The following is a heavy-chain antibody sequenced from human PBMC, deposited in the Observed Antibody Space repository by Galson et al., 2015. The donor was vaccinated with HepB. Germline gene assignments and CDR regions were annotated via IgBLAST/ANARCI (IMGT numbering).Heavy chain of an antibody. D-gene: IGHD4-17*01. J-gene: IGHJ3*02. CDR2: ISGSGGST. CDR1: GFTFSSYA. Sequence: SLRLSCAASGFTFSSYAMSWVRQAPGKGLEWVSGISGSGGSTYYAESAKGRVTISRDNSKNTLNLQMNSLRAEDTAVYYCAKDLLTTVTPRSFDIWGQGTMVTVSS. V-gene: IGHV3-23*01. CDR3: AKDLLTTVTPRSFDI.